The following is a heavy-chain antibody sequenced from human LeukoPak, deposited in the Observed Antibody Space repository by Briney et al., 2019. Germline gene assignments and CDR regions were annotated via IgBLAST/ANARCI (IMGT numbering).Heavy chain of an antibody. CDR2: IYTSGST. CDR1: GGSISSYY. Sequence: KPSETLSLTCTVSGGSISSYYWSWIRQPAGKGLEWIGRIYTSGSTNYNPSLKSRVTMSVDTSKNQFSLKLSSVTAADTAVYYCARLGYCSGGSCYPDAFDIWGQGTMVTVSS. D-gene: IGHD2-15*01. J-gene: IGHJ3*02. CDR3: ARLGYCSGGSCYPDAFDI. V-gene: IGHV4-4*07.